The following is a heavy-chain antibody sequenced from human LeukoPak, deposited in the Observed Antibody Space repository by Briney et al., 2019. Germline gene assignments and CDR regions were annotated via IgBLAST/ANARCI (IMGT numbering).Heavy chain of an antibody. CDR3: ARHYYDGYYYYGMDV. V-gene: IGHV4-59*08. Sequence: PSETLSLTCTVSGGSISSYYWSWIRQPPGKGLEWIGYIYYSGSTNYNPSLKSRVTISVDTSKNQFSLKLSSVTAADTAVYYCARHYYDGYYYYGMDVWGQGTTVTVSS. J-gene: IGHJ6*02. D-gene: IGHD3-22*01. CDR2: IYYSGST. CDR1: GGSISSYY.